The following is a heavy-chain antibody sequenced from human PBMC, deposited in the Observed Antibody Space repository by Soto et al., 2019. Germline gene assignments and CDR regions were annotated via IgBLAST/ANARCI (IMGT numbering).Heavy chain of an antibody. Sequence: PSQTLSLTCAVYGGSFSGYYWSWIRQPPGKGLEWIGEINHSGSTNYNPSLKSRVTISVDTSKNQFSLKLSSVTAADTAVYYCARGWLKGGWFDPWGQGTLVTVSS. CDR3: ARGWLKGGWFDP. CDR2: INHSGST. CDR1: GGSFSGYY. J-gene: IGHJ5*02. V-gene: IGHV4-34*01. D-gene: IGHD5-12*01.